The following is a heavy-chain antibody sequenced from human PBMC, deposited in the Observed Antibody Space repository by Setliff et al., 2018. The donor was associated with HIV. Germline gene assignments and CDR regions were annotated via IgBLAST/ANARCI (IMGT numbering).Heavy chain of an antibody. CDR1: GYAFTDYS. Sequence: GASVKVSCKTSGYAFTDYSIHWVRQAPGQGLEWVGRINPDSRGTNYAQTFQGRVTMTRDTSMSTAYMELRRLRSDDTAMYYCAREGTTIFYFYYYAMDVWGQGTTVTVSS. CDR2: INPDSRGT. J-gene: IGHJ6*02. V-gene: IGHV1-2*06. CDR3: AREGTTIFYFYYYAMDV. D-gene: IGHD3-9*01.